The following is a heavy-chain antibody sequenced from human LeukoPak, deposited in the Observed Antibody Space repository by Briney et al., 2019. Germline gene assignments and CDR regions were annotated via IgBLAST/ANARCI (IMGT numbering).Heavy chain of an antibody. V-gene: IGHV1-2*02. Sequence: GASVKVSCKASGYTFTGYYMHWVRQAPGQGLEWMGWINPNSGGTNYAQKFQGRVTMTRDTSISTAYMELSRLRSDDTAVYYCARDLLWFGESNWFDPWGQGTLVTVSS. CDR3: ARDLLWFGESNWFDP. CDR2: INPNSGGT. D-gene: IGHD3-10*01. CDR1: GYTFTGYY. J-gene: IGHJ5*02.